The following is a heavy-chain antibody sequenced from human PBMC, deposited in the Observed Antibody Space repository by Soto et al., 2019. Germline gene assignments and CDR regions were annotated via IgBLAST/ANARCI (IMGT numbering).Heavy chain of an antibody. CDR2: FDPEDGET. V-gene: IGHV1-24*01. CDR3: ATLPFYPRVPDDAFGI. J-gene: IGHJ3*02. CDR1: GYTLTELS. Sequence: ASVKVSCKVSGYTLTELSMHWVRQAPGKGLEWMGGFDPEDGETIYAQKFQGRVTMTEDTSTDTAYMELSSLRSEDTAVYYCATLPFYPRVPDDAFGIWGQGTMVTVSS. D-gene: IGHD3-10*01.